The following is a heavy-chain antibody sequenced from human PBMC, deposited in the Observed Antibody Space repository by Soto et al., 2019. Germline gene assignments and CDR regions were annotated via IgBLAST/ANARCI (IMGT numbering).Heavy chain of an antibody. CDR2: ISYDGSNK. D-gene: IGHD4-17*01. J-gene: IGHJ6*02. CDR1: GFTFSSYA. V-gene: IGHV3-30-3*01. CDR3: AREFITENYGDYAGGLSDYYYGMDV. Sequence: PGGSLRLSCAASGFTFSSYAMHWVRQAPGKGLEWVAVISYDGSNKYYADSVKGRFTISRDNSKNTLYLQMNSLRAEDTAVYYCAREFITENYGDYAGGLSDYYYGMDVWGQGTTVTVSS.